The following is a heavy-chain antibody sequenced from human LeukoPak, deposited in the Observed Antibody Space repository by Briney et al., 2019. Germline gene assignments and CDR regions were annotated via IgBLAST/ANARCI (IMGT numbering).Heavy chain of an antibody. J-gene: IGHJ4*02. CDR2: ISSSSSTI. V-gene: IGHV3-48*01. Sequence: GGSLRLSCAASGFTFSSYSMNWVRQAPGKGLEWVSYISSSSSTIYYADSVKGRFTISRDSAKNSLYVQMNSLRAEDTAVYYCARERDGDYVGYWGQGTLVTVSS. CDR3: ARERDGDYVGY. CDR1: GFTFSSYS. D-gene: IGHD4-17*01.